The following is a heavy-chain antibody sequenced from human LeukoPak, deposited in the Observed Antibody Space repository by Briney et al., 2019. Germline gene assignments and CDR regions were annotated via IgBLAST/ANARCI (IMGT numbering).Heavy chain of an antibody. CDR3: ARDHYYGSGSFIY. CDR1: GGSISSYY. V-gene: IGHV4-59*01. Sequence: PSETLSLTCTVSGGSISSYYWSWIRQPPGKGLEWIGYIYYSGSTNYNPSLKSRVTISVDTSKNQFSLKLSSVTAADTAVYYCARDHYYGSGSFIYWGQGTLVTVSS. CDR2: IYYSGST. J-gene: IGHJ4*02. D-gene: IGHD3-10*01.